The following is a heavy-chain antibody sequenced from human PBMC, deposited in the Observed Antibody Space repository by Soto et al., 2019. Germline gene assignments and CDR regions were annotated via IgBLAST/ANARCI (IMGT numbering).Heavy chain of an antibody. D-gene: IGHD5-18*01. V-gene: IGHV4-59*01. J-gene: IGHJ6*02. CDR3: ARGGYSYGHTTYYYYGMDV. CDR2: IYYSGST. CDR1: GFSISSYY. Sequence: XETLCLTCTVAGFSISSYYWSWTRQPPGKGLEWIGYIYYSGSTNYNPSLKSRVTISLDTSKNQFSLKLSSVTAADTAVYYCARGGYSYGHTTYYYYGMDVWGQGTTVTVSS.